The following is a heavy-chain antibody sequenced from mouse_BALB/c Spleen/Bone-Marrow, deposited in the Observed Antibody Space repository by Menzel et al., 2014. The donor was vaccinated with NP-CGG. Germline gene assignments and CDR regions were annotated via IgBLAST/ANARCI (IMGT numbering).Heavy chain of an antibody. CDR2: INPSNGGT. Sequence: VQLQQSGAELVKPGASVKLSCKASGHTFTSYYMYWVKQRPGQGLEWIGEINPSNGGTNFNEKFKSKATLTVDKSSSTAYMQLSSLTSEDSAVYYCTRGGDSPFAYWGQGTLVTVSA. CDR3: TRGGDSPFAY. D-gene: IGHD2-13*01. CDR1: GHTFTSYY. V-gene: IGHV1S81*02. J-gene: IGHJ3*01.